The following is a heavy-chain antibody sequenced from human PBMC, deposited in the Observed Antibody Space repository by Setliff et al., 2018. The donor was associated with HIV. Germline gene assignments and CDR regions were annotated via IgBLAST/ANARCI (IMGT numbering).Heavy chain of an antibody. Sequence: ALVKVSCKASGYTISAHGVSWVRHVPGHGLEWMGWISGDTGDIKYSQRFEGRLTMTTETSTNTAYMELRSLRSDDTAVYYCAIDGLSYNILPGSIAYFHSGMDVWGQGTTVTVSS. CDR1: GYTISAHG. CDR2: ISGDTGDI. D-gene: IGHD3-9*01. J-gene: IGHJ6*02. CDR3: AIDGLSYNILPGSIAYFHSGMDV. V-gene: IGHV1-18*01.